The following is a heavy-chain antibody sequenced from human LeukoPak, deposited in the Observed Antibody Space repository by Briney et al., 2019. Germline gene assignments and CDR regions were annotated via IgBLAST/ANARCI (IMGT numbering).Heavy chain of an antibody. CDR2: ITGSGDFT. V-gene: IGHV3-23*01. Sequence: GGSLRLSCAASGFTFNNYAMHWVRQAPGKGLEWVSGITGSGDFTEYADSVKGRFTIPRDNSKNTLYLQMDSLKAEDTAVYNCAKKYSGSHPFDNWGQGTLVTVSS. D-gene: IGHD1-26*01. J-gene: IGHJ4*02. CDR1: GFTFNNYA. CDR3: AKKYSGSHPFDN.